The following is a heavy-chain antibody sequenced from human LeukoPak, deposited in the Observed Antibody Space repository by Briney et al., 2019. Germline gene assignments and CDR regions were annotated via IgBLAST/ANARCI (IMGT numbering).Heavy chain of an antibody. CDR2: IYHSGST. V-gene: IGHV4-30-2*01. D-gene: IGHD2-2*01. Sequence: SQTLSLTCAVSGDSISSGGYSWSWIRQPPGKGLEWIGYIYHSGSTYYNPSLKSRVTISVDRSKNQFSLKLSSVTAADTAVYYCARGDPDCSSTSCYPDAFDIWGQGTMVTVSS. CDR1: GDSISSGGYS. CDR3: ARGDPDCSSTSCYPDAFDI. J-gene: IGHJ3*02.